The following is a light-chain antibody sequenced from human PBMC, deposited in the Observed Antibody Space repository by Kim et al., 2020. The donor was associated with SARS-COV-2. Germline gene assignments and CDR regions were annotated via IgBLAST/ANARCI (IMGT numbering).Light chain of an antibody. CDR1: QGISGY. J-gene: IGKJ5*01. V-gene: IGKV3-11*01. CDR2: EAS. CDR3: QQRSSWPIT. Sequence: LPPGDRATLSCRASQGISGYLAWYQQKPGRPPRLLIYEASIRAPGIPARFSGSGSGTDFTLTISSLEPEDFAVYHCQQRSSWPITFGQGTRLEIK.